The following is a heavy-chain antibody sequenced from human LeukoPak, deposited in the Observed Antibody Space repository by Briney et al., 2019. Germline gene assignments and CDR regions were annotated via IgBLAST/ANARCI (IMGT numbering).Heavy chain of an antibody. CDR2: IYYSGST. V-gene: IGHV4-59*08. CDR3: ARHESGSGSYYKERAFDI. CDR1: GGSFSGYY. D-gene: IGHD3-10*01. Sequence: SETLSLTCAVYGGSFSGYYWTWIRQPPGKGLEWLGYIYYSGSTNYNPSLKSRVTISVDTSKTQFSLKLSSVTAADTAVYYCARHESGSGSYYKERAFDIWGQGTMVTVSS. J-gene: IGHJ3*02.